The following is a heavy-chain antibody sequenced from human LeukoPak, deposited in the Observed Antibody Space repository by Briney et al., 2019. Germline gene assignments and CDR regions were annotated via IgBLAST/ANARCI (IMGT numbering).Heavy chain of an antibody. CDR1: GFTFSTYS. J-gene: IGHJ4*02. CDR2: ISSNSRTM. D-gene: IGHD4-17*01. V-gene: IGHV3-48*01. CDR3: ARGHTAVTRHFDF. Sequence: LTGGSLRLSCAASGFTFSTYSMNWVRQAPGKGLEWLSSISSNSRTMYYADSVKGRFTISRDNAKNSLYLQMNSLRAEDTAVYYCARGHTAVTRHFDFWGQGTLVTVSS.